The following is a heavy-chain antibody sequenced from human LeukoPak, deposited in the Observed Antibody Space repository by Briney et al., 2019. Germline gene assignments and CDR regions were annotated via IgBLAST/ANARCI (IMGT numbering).Heavy chain of an antibody. CDR2: LYSGGNA. CDR3: ARDYYGSGSYAY. D-gene: IGHD3-10*01. V-gene: IGHV3-66*01. CDR1: GFTFSSYA. Sequence: GGSLRLSCAASGFTFSSYAMSWVRQAPGKGLEWVSVLYSGGNAFYADSVKGRFTISRDTSKNTVYLQMNSLRVEDTAVYYCARDYYGSGSYAYWGQGTLVTVSS. J-gene: IGHJ4*02.